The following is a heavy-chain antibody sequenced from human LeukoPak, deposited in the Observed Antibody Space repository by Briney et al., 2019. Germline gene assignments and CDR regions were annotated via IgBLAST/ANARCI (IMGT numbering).Heavy chain of an antibody. D-gene: IGHD5-18*01. CDR1: GLRFRNYG. J-gene: IGHJ4*02. Sequence: GGSLRLSCVASGLRFRNYGMHWVRQAPGKGLEWVAVISYDGSNKYYADSVKGRFTISRDNSKNTLYLQMNSLRAEDTAVYYCAKDGGTQYSLDYWGQGTLVTVSS. CDR3: AKDGGTQYSLDY. CDR2: ISYDGSNK. V-gene: IGHV3-30*18.